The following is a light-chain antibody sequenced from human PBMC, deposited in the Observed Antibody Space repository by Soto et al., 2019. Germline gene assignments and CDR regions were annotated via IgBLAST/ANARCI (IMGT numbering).Light chain of an antibody. V-gene: IGKV3-11*01. CDR2: DAS. CDR3: QQRSNWPLIT. Sequence: TPSPATLSVSPVESAPLSCRASQSVSSNLAWYQQKPGQAPRLLIYDASNRATGIPARFSGSGSGTDFTLTISSLEPEDFAVYYCQQRSNWPLITFGQGTRREIK. J-gene: IGKJ5*01. CDR1: QSVSSN.